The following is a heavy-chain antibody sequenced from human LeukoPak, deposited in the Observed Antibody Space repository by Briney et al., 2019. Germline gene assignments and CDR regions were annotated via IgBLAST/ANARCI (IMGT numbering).Heavy chain of an antibody. CDR3: AKAQNTNCATTSCSPDY. D-gene: IGHD2-2*01. CDR2: IGSGGPDT. Sequence: GGSLRLSCAASGFTFSNYAMTWVRQAPGKWLEWVSTIGSGGPDTYYADSVKGRFTTSRDSSKNTLYLQMNSLRVEDTAVYYCAKAQNTNCATTSCSPDYWGQGTLATVSS. J-gene: IGHJ4*02. V-gene: IGHV3-23*01. CDR1: GFTFSNYA.